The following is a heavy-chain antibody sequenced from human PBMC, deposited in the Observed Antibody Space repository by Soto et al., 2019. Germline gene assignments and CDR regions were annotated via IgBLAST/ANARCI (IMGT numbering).Heavy chain of an antibody. J-gene: IGHJ4*02. V-gene: IGHV4-39*01. CDR1: AGSISTSSYY. CDR2: IYYRGTT. D-gene: IGHD1-1*01. Sequence: QLQLQESGPGLVKPSETLSLTCTVSAGSISTSSYYWGWIRQPPGKGLEWIGTIYYRGTTYYNPSLKSRVTISEDTTKNQLSLKLSSVTAADTAVYYCARHVLSVTGATNYFDYWGQGTLVTVSS. CDR3: ARHVLSVTGATNYFDY.